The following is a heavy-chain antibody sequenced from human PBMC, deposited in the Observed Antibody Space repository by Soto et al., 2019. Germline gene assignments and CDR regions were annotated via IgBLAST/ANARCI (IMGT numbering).Heavy chain of an antibody. CDR3: ARRWGGTFDI. CDR1: GGSISNYY. CDR2: IYYSGST. Sequence: QVQLQESGPGLVKPSETLSLTCTVSGGSISNYYWSWIRQLPGKGLEWIGYIYYSGSTNYNPSLKSRVTISVDTSKNQLSLKLSSVTAADTAVYYCARRWGGTFDIWGQGTMVTVSS. V-gene: IGHV4-59*08. J-gene: IGHJ3*02. D-gene: IGHD3-10*01.